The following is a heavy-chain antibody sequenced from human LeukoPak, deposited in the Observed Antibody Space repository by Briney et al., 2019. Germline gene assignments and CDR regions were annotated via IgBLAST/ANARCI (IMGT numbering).Heavy chain of an antibody. CDR2: ISPHNGNA. V-gene: IGHV1-18*01. D-gene: IGHD5-12*01. CDR1: GYNFFTYG. CDR3: AREGGYSGYNWFDP. J-gene: IGHJ5*02. Sequence: ASVKVSCKASGYNFFTYGITWVRQAPGQGLEWMGWISPHNGNANYAQKFQDRVIMTTDTSTNTAFMEVRSLRSDDTAMYYCAREGGYSGYNWFDPWGQGTLVTVSS.